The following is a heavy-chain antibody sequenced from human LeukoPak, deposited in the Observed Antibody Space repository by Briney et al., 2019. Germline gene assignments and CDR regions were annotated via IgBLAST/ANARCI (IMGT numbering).Heavy chain of an antibody. Sequence: ASVKVSCKASGYTFTSYGISWVRQAPGQGLEWMGWISAYNGNTNYAQKLQGRVTMTTDTSTSTAYMELRSLGSDDTAVYYCARGISSGSKYNWFDPWGQGTLVTVSS. D-gene: IGHD3-22*01. CDR3: ARGISSGSKYNWFDP. CDR1: GYTFTSYG. V-gene: IGHV1-18*01. J-gene: IGHJ5*02. CDR2: ISAYNGNT.